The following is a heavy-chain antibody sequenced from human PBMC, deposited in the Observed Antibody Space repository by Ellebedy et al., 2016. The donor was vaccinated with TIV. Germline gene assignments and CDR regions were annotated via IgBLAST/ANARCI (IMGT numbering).Heavy chain of an antibody. J-gene: IGHJ4*02. CDR1: GGSISSSSYY. V-gene: IGHV4-39*01. D-gene: IGHD2-15*01. Sequence: GSLRLXXTVSGGSISSSSYYWGWIRQPPGKGLEWIGSIYYSGSTYYNPSLKSRVTISVDTSKNQFSLKLSSVTAADTAVYYCARGEILADYWGQGTLVTVSS. CDR2: IYYSGST. CDR3: ARGEILADY.